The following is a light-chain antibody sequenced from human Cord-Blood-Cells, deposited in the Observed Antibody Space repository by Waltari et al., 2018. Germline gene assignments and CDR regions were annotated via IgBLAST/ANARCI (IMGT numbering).Light chain of an antibody. CDR3: QAWDSSTYV. J-gene: IGLJ1*01. V-gene: IGLV3-1*01. CDR1: KLGDKY. Sequence: SYELTQPPSVSVSPGQTASITCSGDKLGDKYARWYQQKPGQSPVLVIYQDSKRPSGIPERFSGSNSWNTATLTISGTQAMDEADYYCQAWDSSTYVFGTGTKVTVL. CDR2: QDS.